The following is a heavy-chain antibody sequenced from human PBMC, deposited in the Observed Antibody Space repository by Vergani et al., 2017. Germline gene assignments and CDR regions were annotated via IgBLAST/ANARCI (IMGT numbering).Heavy chain of an antibody. D-gene: IGHD3-22*01. CDR3: GRLGASSGYLAVRLVIDY. Sequence: QVQLQESGPGLVKPSETLSLTCAVSGYSISSGFYWGWFRQPPGKGVEWIGSIHHSGSTYYNPSLKSRVTISVDTSKNQFSLKLSSATAADTAVYYCGRLGASSGYLAVRLVIDYWGEGTLVTVSS. CDR2: IHHSGST. J-gene: IGHJ4*02. V-gene: IGHV4-38-2*01. CDR1: GYSISSGFY.